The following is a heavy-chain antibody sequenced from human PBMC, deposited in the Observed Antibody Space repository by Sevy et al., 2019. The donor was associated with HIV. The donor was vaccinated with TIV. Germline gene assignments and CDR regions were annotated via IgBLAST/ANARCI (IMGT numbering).Heavy chain of an antibody. CDR1: GYTFTSYG. V-gene: IGHV1-18*01. J-gene: IGHJ4*02. D-gene: IGHD2-21*02. Sequence: ASVKVSCKASGYTFTSYGISWVRQAPGQGLEWMGWVSAYNGNTNYAQKLQGRVTMTTDTSTSTAYMELRSLRSDDTAVYYCARDLGGYGGNSIDYWGQGTLVTVSS. CDR3: ARDLGGYGGNSIDY. CDR2: VSAYNGNT.